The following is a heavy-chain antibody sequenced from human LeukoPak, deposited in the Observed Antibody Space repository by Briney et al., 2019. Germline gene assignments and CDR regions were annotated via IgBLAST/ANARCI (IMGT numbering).Heavy chain of an antibody. V-gene: IGHV4-34*01. J-gene: IGHJ4*02. CDR2: INHSGST. D-gene: IGHD3-10*01. CDR3: ARGRSELLWFGELFAYLDY. CDR1: GGSFSGYY. Sequence: SETLSRTCAVYGGSFSGYYWSWIRQPPGKGLEWIGEINHSGSTNYNPSLKSRVTISVDTSKNQFSLKLSSVTAADTAVYYCARGRSELLWFGELFAYLDYWGQGTLVTVSS.